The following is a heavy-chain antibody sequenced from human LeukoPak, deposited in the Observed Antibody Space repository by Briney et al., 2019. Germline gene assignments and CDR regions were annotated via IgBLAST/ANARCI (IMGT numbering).Heavy chain of an antibody. V-gene: IGHV3-21*01. D-gene: IGHD1-26*01. Sequence: SMKGRFTISRDNAKNSLYLQMNSLGAEDTAVYYCASSGSYRFDYWGQGTLVTVSS. CDR3: ASSGSYRFDY. J-gene: IGHJ4*02.